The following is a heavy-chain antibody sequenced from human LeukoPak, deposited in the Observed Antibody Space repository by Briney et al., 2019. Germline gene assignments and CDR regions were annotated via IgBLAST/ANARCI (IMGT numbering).Heavy chain of an antibody. Sequence: GGSLRLSCAASGFTFSSYWMNWVRQAPGKGLVWVSRINSDGSSITYADSVKGRFTISRDNAKNTLYLQMNSLRVGDTAVYYCAREGRVSGYDFDCWGQGTLVTVSS. J-gene: IGHJ4*02. V-gene: IGHV3-74*03. CDR1: GFTFSSYW. CDR3: AREGRVSGYDFDC. CDR2: INSDGSSI. D-gene: IGHD5-12*01.